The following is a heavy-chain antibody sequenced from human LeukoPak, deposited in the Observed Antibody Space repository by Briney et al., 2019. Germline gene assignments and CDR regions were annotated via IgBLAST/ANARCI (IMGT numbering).Heavy chain of an antibody. Sequence: GGSLRLSCVVSGFTFSSSWMTWARQAPGKGLEWVANIKQDGSETHYVDSVKGRFTISRDNAKNSLYLQMNSLRAEDTAVYYCAREPGIGYAFDIWGHGTVVTVFS. V-gene: IGHV3-7*01. CDR3: AREPGIGYAFDI. J-gene: IGHJ3*02. CDR2: IKQDGSET. D-gene: IGHD2/OR15-2a*01. CDR1: GFTFSSSW.